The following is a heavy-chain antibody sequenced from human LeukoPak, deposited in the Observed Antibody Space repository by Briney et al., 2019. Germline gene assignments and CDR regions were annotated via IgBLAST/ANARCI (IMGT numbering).Heavy chain of an antibody. J-gene: IGHJ4*02. D-gene: IGHD3-22*01. Sequence: PGGSLRLPCAASGFTFSDYYMTWIRHAPGKGLEWLSYITSTGSTVYYADSVKGRFTVSRDNTKNSLSLQMASLRAEVTAVYYCARVLSSGYSPFDYWGQGILVSVSS. CDR1: GFTFSDYY. V-gene: IGHV3-11*01. CDR3: ARVLSSGYSPFDY. CDR2: ITSTGSTV.